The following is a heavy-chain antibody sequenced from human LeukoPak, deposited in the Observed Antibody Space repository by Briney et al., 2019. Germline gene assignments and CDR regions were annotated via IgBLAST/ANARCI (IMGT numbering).Heavy chain of an antibody. J-gene: IGHJ4*02. D-gene: IGHD6-13*01. CDR2: IGTAGDT. CDR1: GFTFSSYD. CDR3: ARGGQQLGEFDC. V-gene: IGHV3-13*01. Sequence: AGGSLRLSCAASGFTFSSYDMHWVRQATGKGLERVSAIGTAGDTYYPGSVKGRFTISRENAKNSLYLQMNSLRAGDTAVYYCARGGQQLGEFDCWGQGTLVTVSS.